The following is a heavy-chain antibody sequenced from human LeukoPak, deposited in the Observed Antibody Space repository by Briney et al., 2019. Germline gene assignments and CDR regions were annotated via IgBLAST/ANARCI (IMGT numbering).Heavy chain of an antibody. CDR1: GFTFSSYW. J-gene: IGHJ6*02. CDR3: AFLEGYSYGTGSSYGTDV. V-gene: IGHV3-74*01. CDR2: INSDGSST. Sequence: GGSLRLSCAASGFTFSSYWMHWVRQAPGKGLVWVSLINSDGSSTDYADSVKGRFTITRDNFRNTLYLQMNSLRTEDTAVYYCAFLEGYSYGTGSSYGTDVWGQGTAVTVS. D-gene: IGHD5-18*01.